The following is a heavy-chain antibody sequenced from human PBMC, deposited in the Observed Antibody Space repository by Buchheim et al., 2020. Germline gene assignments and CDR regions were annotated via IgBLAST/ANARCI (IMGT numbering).Heavy chain of an antibody. V-gene: IGHV3-48*01. CDR2: ISSSSSTI. CDR3: ARSAVTITSPFDY. CDR1: GFTFSSYS. D-gene: IGHD4-17*01. Sequence: EVQLVESGGGLVQPGGSLRLSCAASGFTFSSYSMNWVRQAPGKGLEWVSYISSSSSTIYYADSVKGRFTISRDHAKNSLYLQMNSLRAEDTAVYYCARSAVTITSPFDYWGQGTL. J-gene: IGHJ4*02.